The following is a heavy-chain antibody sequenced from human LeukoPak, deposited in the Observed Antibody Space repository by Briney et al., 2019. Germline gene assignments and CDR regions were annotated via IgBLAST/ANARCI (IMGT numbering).Heavy chain of an antibody. Sequence: GGSLRLSCAASGFTFDDYAMHWVRQAPGKGLEWVSGISWNSGSIGYADSVKGRFAISRDNSKNTLYLQMNSLRAEDTAVYYCAKDSHRYYYGSGSYLDYWGQGTLVTVSS. CDR2: ISWNSGSI. CDR3: AKDSHRYYYGSGSYLDY. D-gene: IGHD3-10*01. J-gene: IGHJ4*02. V-gene: IGHV3-9*01. CDR1: GFTFDDYA.